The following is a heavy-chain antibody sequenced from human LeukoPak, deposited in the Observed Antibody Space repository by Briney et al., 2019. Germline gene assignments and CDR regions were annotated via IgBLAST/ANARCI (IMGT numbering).Heavy chain of an antibody. CDR1: GGSFSGYY. Sequence: SETLSLTCAVYGGSFSGYYWSWIRQPPGKGLEWIGEINHSGSTNYNPSLKSRVTISVDTSKNQFSLKLSSVTAADTAVYYCARRSAGYSYARDYWGQGTLVTVSS. CDR2: INHSGST. V-gene: IGHV4-34*01. J-gene: IGHJ4*02. CDR3: ARRSAGYSYARDY. D-gene: IGHD5-18*01.